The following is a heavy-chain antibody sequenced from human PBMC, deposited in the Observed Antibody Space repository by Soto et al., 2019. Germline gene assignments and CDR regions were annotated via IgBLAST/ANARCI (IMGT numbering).Heavy chain of an antibody. J-gene: IGHJ6*02. V-gene: IGHV6-1*01. CDR2: TYYRSKWYN. CDR1: GDSVSSNSAA. CDR3: ARDPPLRRVAARPGGMGV. D-gene: IGHD6-6*01. Sequence: SGDSVSSNSAAWNWIRQSPSRGLEWLGRTYYRSKWYNDYAVSVKSRITINPDTSKNQFSLQLNSVTPEDTAVYYCARDPPLRRVAARPGGMGVWGQGTTVTVSS.